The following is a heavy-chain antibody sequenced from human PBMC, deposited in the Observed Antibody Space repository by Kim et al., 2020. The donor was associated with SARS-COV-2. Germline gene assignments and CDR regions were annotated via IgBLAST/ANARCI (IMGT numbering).Heavy chain of an antibody. CDR3: ARAARAGDGFGP. V-gene: IGHV3-30*04. Sequence: GGSLRLSCAASGFTFSSYAMHWVRQAPGKGLEWVSVISYDGSNKYYADSVKGRFTISRDNSKNTLYLQMNSLRAEDTAVYYCARAARAGDGFGPWGQGTPVPVSS. D-gene: IGHD3-16*01. CDR1: GFTFSSYA. J-gene: IGHJ5*02. CDR2: ISYDGSNK.